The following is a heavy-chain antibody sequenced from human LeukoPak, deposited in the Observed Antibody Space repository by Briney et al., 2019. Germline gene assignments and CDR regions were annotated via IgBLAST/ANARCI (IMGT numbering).Heavy chain of an antibody. J-gene: IGHJ6*02. V-gene: IGHV1-69*04. Sequence: SVKVSCRASGGTFSSYAISWGRQAPGQGLEWMGRIITILGIANYAQKFQGRVTITADKSTSTAYMELSSLRSEDTAVYYCASYYGSGSYYNDYYYYYGMDVWGQGTTVTVSS. CDR2: IITILGIA. CDR3: ASYYGSGSYYNDYYYYYGMDV. D-gene: IGHD3-10*01. CDR1: GGTFSSYA.